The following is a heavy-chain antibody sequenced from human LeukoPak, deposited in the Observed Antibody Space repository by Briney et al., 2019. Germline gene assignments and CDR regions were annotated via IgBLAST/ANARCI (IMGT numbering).Heavy chain of an antibody. D-gene: IGHD2-2*01. V-gene: IGHV1-2*06. CDR2: INPNSGDT. CDR1: GYTFTGYH. CDR3: ARVLGPECIDY. J-gene: IGHJ4*02. Sequence: ASVKVSCKASGYTFTGYHMHWVRQAPGQGLEWMGRINPNSGDTNYAQKFQGRVTMTRNTSISTAYMELSSLRSEDTAVYYCARVLGPECIDYWGQGTLVTVSS.